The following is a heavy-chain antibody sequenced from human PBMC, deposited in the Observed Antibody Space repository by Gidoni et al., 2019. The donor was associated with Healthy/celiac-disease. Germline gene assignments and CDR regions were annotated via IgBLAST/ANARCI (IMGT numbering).Heavy chain of an antibody. D-gene: IGHD3-22*01. CDR1: GFTFSGSA. CDR2: IRSKANSYAT. J-gene: IGHJ4*02. V-gene: IGHV3-73*02. CDR3: TRPGRYYYDSSGYKDDY. Sequence: EVQLVESGGGLVQPGGSLKLSCAASGFTFSGSAMHWVRQASGKGLEWVGRIRSKANSYATAYAASVKGRFTISRDDSKNTAYLQMSSLKTEDTAVYYCTRPGRYYYDSSGYKDDYWGQGTLVTVSS.